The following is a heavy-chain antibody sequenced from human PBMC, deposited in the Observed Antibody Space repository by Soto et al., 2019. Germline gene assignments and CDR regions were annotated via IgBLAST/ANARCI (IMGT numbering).Heavy chain of an antibody. Sequence: QITLKESGPTLVKPTQTLTLTCTFSGFSLSTSGVGVGWIRQPPGKALEWLALIYWDDDKRCSPSLKSRLTITKDTXXNXVXPTMTNMDPVDTATYYCAHTSTLLLWFGESPYGMDVWGQGTTVTVSS. CDR3: AHTSTLLLWFGESPYGMDV. J-gene: IGHJ6*02. CDR1: GFSLSTSGVG. D-gene: IGHD3-10*01. V-gene: IGHV2-5*02. CDR2: IYWDDDK.